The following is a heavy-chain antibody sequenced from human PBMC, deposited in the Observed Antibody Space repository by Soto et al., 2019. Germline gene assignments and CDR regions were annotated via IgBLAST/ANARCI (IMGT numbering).Heavy chain of an antibody. CDR3: EKDRSSGWYVDAFDI. V-gene: IGHV3-23*01. CDR2: ISGSGGST. CDR1: GFTFSGYA. Sequence: GGSLRLSCAASGFTFSGYAMSWVRQAPGKGLEWVSAISGSGGSTYYADSVKGRFTIPRDNSRNTLYLQMNSLRAEDTAVYYCEKDRSSGWYVDAFDIWGQGTMVTVSS. J-gene: IGHJ3*02. D-gene: IGHD6-19*01.